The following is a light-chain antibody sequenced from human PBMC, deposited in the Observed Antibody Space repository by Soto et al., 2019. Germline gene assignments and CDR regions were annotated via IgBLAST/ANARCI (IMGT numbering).Light chain of an antibody. V-gene: IGKV1-17*01. Sequence: DIQMTQSPSSLSASVGDRVTITCRASQGIKNALGWYQQKPGKAPKRLISTISTLQSGVPSRFSGSGSGTEFTLTISSLQPADFATYYCLQHNSFPITFGQGTRLEIK. CDR1: QGIKNA. CDR2: TIS. J-gene: IGKJ5*01. CDR3: LQHNSFPIT.